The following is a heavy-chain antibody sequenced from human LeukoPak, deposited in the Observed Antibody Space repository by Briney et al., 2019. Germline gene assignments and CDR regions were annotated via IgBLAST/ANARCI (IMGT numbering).Heavy chain of an antibody. D-gene: IGHD6-6*01. J-gene: IGHJ4*02. Sequence: GGSLRLSCAASGFTFSSYAMSWVRQAPGKGLEWVSAITGSGGSTYYADSVKGRFTISRDNSKNTLYLQMNSLRAEDTAVYYCAKDGYSSSCPGLYYFDYWSQGTLVTVSS. CDR2: ITGSGGST. CDR1: GFTFSSYA. V-gene: IGHV3-23*01. CDR3: AKDGYSSSCPGLYYFDY.